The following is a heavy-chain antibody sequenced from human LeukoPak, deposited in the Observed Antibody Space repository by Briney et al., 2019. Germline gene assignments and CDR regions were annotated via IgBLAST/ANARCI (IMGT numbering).Heavy chain of an antibody. D-gene: IGHD6-19*01. CDR3: ARDGGRGWEFDY. V-gene: IGHV1-2*02. J-gene: IGHJ4*02. CDR2: INPNSGGT. CDR1: GYSFTAYY. Sequence: GASVKVSCKASGYSFTAYYIHWVRQAPGQGLEWMGWINPNSGGTHYAQKFRGRVTMTRDTPISTAYMDLSRLTSDDTAVYYCARDGGRGWEFDYWGQGTLATVSS.